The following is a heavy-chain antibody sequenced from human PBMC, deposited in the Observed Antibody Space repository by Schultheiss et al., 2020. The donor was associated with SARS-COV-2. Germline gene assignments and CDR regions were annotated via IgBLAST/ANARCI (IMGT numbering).Heavy chain of an antibody. CDR2: IYYSGST. Sequence: SETLSLTCAVYGGSFSGYYWSWIRQPPGKGLEWIGYIYYSGSTYYNPSLKSRVTISVDTSKNQFSLKLSSVTAADTAVYYCARAGKAVAGYYYYGMDVWGQGTTVTVSS. J-gene: IGHJ6*02. D-gene: IGHD6-19*01. CDR1: GGSFSGYY. CDR3: ARAGKAVAGYYYYGMDV. V-gene: IGHV4-34*01.